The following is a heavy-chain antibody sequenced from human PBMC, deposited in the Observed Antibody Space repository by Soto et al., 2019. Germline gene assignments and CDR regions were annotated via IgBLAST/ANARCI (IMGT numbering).Heavy chain of an antibody. CDR3: HKPGTEDAFEI. Sequence: EVQLVESGGGLVQPGGSLRLSCAASGFSVSSKYMSWVRQSPGKGLEWVSVIYSDSSTYYADSVKGRFTVSRHNSKNTLYLQMNSLSAEDTAVYCCHKPGTEDAFEIWGQGTMVTVSS. CDR2: IYSDSST. CDR1: GFSVSSKY. V-gene: IGHV3-53*04. J-gene: IGHJ3*02. D-gene: IGHD1-26*01.